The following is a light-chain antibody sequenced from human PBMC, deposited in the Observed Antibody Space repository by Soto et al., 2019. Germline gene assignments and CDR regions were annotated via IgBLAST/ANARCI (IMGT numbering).Light chain of an antibody. Sequence: QSALTQPASVSGSPGQSITISCTGTSSDVGGYNYVSWYQQHPGKAPKLMIYDVSNRPSGVSNRFSGSKSANTASLTVSGLQAEDEADYYCSSYTISSTVVFGGGTKLTLL. CDR2: DVS. CDR1: SSDVGGYNY. CDR3: SSYTISSTVV. V-gene: IGLV2-14*01. J-gene: IGLJ2*01.